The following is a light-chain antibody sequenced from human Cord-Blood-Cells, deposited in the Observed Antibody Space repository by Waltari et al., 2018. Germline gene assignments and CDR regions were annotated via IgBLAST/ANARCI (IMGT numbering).Light chain of an antibody. CDR1: SSDVGIYNL. Sequence: QSALTQPASVSGSPGQSITISCTGTSSDVGIYNLVSWYQQHPGKAPKLMIYEGSKRPSGVSNRFSGSKSGNTASRTISGLQAEDEADYYCCSYAGSSTLVFGGGTKLTVL. CDR2: EGS. CDR3: CSYAGSSTLV. J-gene: IGLJ2*01. V-gene: IGLV2-23*01.